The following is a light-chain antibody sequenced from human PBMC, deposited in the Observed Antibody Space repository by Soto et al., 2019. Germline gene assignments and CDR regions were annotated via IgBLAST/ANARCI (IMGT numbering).Light chain of an antibody. CDR2: GAS. CDR1: QSVSSSY. Sequence: EIVLTQSPVTLSLSPGERATLSCRASQSVSSSYLAWYQQKVGQAPRLLIYGASNRATDIPDRFSGSGSGTDFTLTITRLEPEDFAVYYCQLYGNSLTFGQGTRLEIK. J-gene: IGKJ5*01. CDR3: QLYGNSLT. V-gene: IGKV3-20*01.